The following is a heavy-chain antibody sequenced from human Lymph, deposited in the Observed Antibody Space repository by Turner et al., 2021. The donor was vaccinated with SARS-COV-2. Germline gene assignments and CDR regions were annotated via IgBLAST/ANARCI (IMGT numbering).Heavy chain of an antibody. V-gene: IGHV3-21*01. Sequence: EVQLVKSGGGLVKPGGSLRLSCAASGFTFSSYSMNWVRQAPGKGLGGVSSITFTSNYIYYADSVKGRFTISRDNAKNSLYLQMNSLGAEDTAVYYCARGPPDFPYYFDYWGQGTLVTVSS. CDR3: ARGPPDFPYYFDY. CDR1: GFTFSSYS. CDR2: ITFTSNYI. J-gene: IGHJ4*02. D-gene: IGHD2-21*02.